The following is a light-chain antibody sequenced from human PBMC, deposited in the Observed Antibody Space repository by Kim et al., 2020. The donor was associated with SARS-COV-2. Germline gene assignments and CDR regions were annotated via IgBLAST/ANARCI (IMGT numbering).Light chain of an antibody. J-gene: IGKJ3*01. CDR3: QQYASSPIT. V-gene: IGKV3-20*01. CDR2: GTS. Sequence: PPGARATLSCRASQTVSSIVFAWYQQKPGRAPRLLIYGTSNRATGIPGRFSGGGSGTDFTLTISRLEPEDFGVYFCQQYASSPITFGPGTKVDIK. CDR1: QTVSSIV.